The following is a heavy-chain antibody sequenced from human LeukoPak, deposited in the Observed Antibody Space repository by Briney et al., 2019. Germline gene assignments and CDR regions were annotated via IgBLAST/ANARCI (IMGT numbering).Heavy chain of an antibody. CDR3: ARDVVPAAI. CDR2: ISSSSSTI. Sequence: PGGSLRLSCAASGFTFSSYSMNWVRQAPGKGLEWVSYISSSSSTIYYADSVKGRFTISRDNAKNSLYLQINSLRAEDTAVYYCARDVVPAAIWGQGTLVAVSS. J-gene: IGHJ4*02. CDR1: GFTFSSYS. V-gene: IGHV3-48*01. D-gene: IGHD2-2*01.